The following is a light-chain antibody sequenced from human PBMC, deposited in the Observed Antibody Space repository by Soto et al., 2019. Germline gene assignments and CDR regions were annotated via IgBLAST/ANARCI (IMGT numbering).Light chain of an antibody. CDR1: QSVSSSY. CDR2: DAS. J-gene: IGKJ1*01. V-gene: IGKV3-20*01. Sequence: EIVLTQSPGTLSLSPGERATLSCRASQSVSSSYLAWYQQKPGQAPRLLIYDASNRATGIPPRFSGSGSGTDFTLTISRLEPEDFAVYYCQQYGSSGTFGQGTKV. CDR3: QQYGSSGT.